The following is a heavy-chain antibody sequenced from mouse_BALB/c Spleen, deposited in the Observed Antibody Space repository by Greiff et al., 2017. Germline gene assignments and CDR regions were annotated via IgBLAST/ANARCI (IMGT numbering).Heavy chain of an antibody. D-gene: IGHD1-2*01. CDR2: ISIGSGTI. J-gene: IGHJ4*01. CDR1: GFPFSSFG. Sequence: EVQRAESGGGLVQPGGSRNLSCAASGFPFSSFGLHWFLRAPEKGLGWVAYISIGSGTIYYADTVKGRFTISRDNPKNTLFLQMTSLRSEDTAMYYCARRGVITTATSYYAMDYWGQGTSVTVSS. V-gene: IGHV5-17*02. CDR3: ARRGVITTATSYYAMDY.